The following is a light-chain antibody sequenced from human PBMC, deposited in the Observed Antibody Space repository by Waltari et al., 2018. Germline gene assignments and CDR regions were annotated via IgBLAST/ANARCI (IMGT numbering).Light chain of an antibody. Sequence: EIMLTQSQGTLSLSPGERATLSCRASQNINKYLAWYQHKPGQAPRLLIYDASSRATGIPDRFSGSGSGTDFSLTISRLEPEDFAVYYCQKYGSLPATFGQGTKVEIK. J-gene: IGKJ1*01. CDR2: DAS. V-gene: IGKV3-20*01. CDR3: QKYGSLPAT. CDR1: QNINKY.